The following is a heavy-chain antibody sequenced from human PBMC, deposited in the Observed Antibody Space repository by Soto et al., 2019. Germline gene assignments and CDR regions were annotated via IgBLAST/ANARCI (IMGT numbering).Heavy chain of an antibody. CDR1: GYTFSSQY. Sequence: ASLKVSCKASGYTFSSQYMTWVRQAPGQGLEWMGIINPSGGSTSSAQKFQGRLTLTRDISTSTFYMELSSLRSEDTAVYYCARDGDCSGGSCSTNYWFDPWG. V-gene: IGHV1-46*01. J-gene: IGHJ5*02. CDR2: INPSGGST. CDR3: ARDGDCSGGSCSTNYWFDP. D-gene: IGHD2-15*01.